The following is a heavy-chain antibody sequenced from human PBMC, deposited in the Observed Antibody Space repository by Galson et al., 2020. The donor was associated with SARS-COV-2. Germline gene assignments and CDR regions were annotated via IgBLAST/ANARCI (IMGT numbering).Heavy chain of an antibody. D-gene: IGHD6-19*01. V-gene: IGHV3-33*01. Sequence: GGSLRLYCAASGFTFSSHAMHWVRQAPGKGLEWVAQIFFDGSDKYYGDSVKGRFTISRDSSKNTVYLQMNNLRADDTAVYYCARDGQTSSGCAFEGWCQGTMVTVSP. CDR2: IFFDGSDK. J-gene: IGHJ4*02. CDR1: GFTFSSHA. CDR3: ARDGQTSSGCAFEG.